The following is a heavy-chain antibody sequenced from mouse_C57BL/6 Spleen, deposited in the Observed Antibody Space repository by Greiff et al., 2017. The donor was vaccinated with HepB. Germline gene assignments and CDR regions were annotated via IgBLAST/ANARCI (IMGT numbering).Heavy chain of an antibody. V-gene: IGHV5-17*01. Sequence: EVKLQESGGGLVKPGGSLKLSCAASGFTFSDYGMHWVRQAPEKGLEWVAYISSGSSTIYYADTVKGRFTISRDNAKNTLFLQMTSLRSEDTAMYYCARLDSSGYYYAMDYWGQGTSVTVSS. CDR3: ARLDSSGYYYAMDY. CDR1: GFTFSDYG. J-gene: IGHJ4*01. D-gene: IGHD3-2*02. CDR2: ISSGSSTI.